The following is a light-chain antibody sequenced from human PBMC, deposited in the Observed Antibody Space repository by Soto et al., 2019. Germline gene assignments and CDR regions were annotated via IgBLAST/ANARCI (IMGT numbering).Light chain of an antibody. J-gene: IGKJ1*01. Sequence: DIQMTQSPSTVSASVGDSVTITCRASQSITTWLAWYQQRPGKAPKLLIYDVSSLQSGVPSRFSGSGSGTEFTLTISSLQPDDFATYYCQHYKMYSPWTFGQGTKGEIK. V-gene: IGKV1-5*01. CDR1: QSITTW. CDR2: DVS. CDR3: QHYKMYSPWT.